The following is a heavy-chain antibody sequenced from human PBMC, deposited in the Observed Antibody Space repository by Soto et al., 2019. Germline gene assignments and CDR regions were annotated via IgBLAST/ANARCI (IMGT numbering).Heavy chain of an antibody. J-gene: IGHJ4*02. V-gene: IGHV3-23*01. CDR2: TGLSGRTT. Sequence: SXRLSFAASGFTFSVSAMTWVRQAPGKGLEWVSTTGLSGRTTYYGDSVKGRFTVSRDNSKNKLDLQMSSLRAEDTAVYYCATVHNTSRSFNFWGRGTLVTVYS. CDR3: ATVHNTSRSFNF. D-gene: IGHD1-20*01. CDR1: GFTFSVSA.